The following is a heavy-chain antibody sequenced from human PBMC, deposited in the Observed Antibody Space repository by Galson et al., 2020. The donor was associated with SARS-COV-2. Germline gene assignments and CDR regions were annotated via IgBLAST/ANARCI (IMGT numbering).Heavy chain of an antibody. CDR2: ISSSSSYI. Sequence: GGSLRLSCAASGFTFSSYSMTWVRQPPATGLERVSSISSSSSYIYYADSVKGRLTITRDNAKNSLYLQMNSLRAEDTAVYYCARDLGATVVTPYYFDYWGQGTLVTVSS. V-gene: IGHV3-21*01. J-gene: IGHJ4*02. D-gene: IGHD2-15*01. CDR3: ARDLGATVVTPYYFDY. CDR1: GFTFSSYS.